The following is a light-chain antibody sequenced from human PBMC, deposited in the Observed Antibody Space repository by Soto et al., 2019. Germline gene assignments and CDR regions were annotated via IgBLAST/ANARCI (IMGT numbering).Light chain of an antibody. J-gene: IGKJ2*01. CDR1: QRLLHSNGNIF. CDR2: LGY. Sequence: EIVMTQSPPSLTVTPGEPASISCTSSQRLLHSNGNIFLDWYLQKPGQSPQLLIYLGYNRASGVSDRVSGSETGTYFTLKISRVEAEDVGVYYCMQALQTPYTFGQGTKLEIK. CDR3: MQALQTPYT. V-gene: IGKV2-28*01.